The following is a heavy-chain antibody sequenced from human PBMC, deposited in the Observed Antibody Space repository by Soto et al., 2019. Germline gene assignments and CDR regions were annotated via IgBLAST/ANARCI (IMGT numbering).Heavy chain of an antibody. Sequence: PGGSLRLSCAASGFTFSTYGIHWVRQAPGKGLEWVSFISYDGIHKYYADSVKGRFTISRDNGKSTLFLQMNSLRAEDTAMYYCARGLDYDSSGYYFDHWGRGXMVTVSS. CDR1: GFTFSTYG. D-gene: IGHD3-22*01. CDR3: ARGLDYDSSGYYFDH. J-gene: IGHJ4*02. V-gene: IGHV3-30*03. CDR2: ISYDGIHK.